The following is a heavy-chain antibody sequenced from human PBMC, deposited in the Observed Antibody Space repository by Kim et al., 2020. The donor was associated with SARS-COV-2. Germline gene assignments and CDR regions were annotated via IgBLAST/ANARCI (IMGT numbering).Heavy chain of an antibody. CDR2: IIPIFGTA. CDR1: GGTFSSYA. D-gene: IGHD6-6*01. J-gene: IGHJ2*01. CDR3: AREDNLIAARPGWYFDL. Sequence: SVKVSCKASGGTFSSYAISWVRQAPGQGLEWMGGIIPIFGTANYAQKFQGRVTITADESTSTAYMELSSLRSEDTAVYYCAREDNLIAARPGWYFDLWGRGTLVTVSS. V-gene: IGHV1-69*13.